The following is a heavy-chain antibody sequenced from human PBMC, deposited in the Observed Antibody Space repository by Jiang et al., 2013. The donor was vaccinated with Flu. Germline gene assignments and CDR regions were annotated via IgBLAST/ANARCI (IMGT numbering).Heavy chain of an antibody. CDR3: ARDPAVGGWYYYYGMDV. V-gene: IGHV4-61*02. D-gene: IGHD6-19*01. J-gene: IGHJ6*02. CDR1: GGSISSGSYY. Sequence: GPGLVKPSQTLSLTCTVSGGSISSGSYYWSWIRQPAGKGLEWIGRIYTSGSTNYNPSLKSRVTISVDTSKNQFSLKLSSVTAADTAVYYCARDPAVGGWYYYYGMDVWGQGTTVTVSS. CDR2: IYTSGST.